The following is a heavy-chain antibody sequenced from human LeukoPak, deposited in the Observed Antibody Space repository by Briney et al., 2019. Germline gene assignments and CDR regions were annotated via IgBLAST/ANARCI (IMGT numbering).Heavy chain of an antibody. CDR1: GFTFSSYE. V-gene: IGHV3-48*03. D-gene: IGHD2-2*01. J-gene: IGHJ4*02. CDR3: ARVGPARVVVPAAIDY. Sequence: PGGSLRLSCAASGFTFSSYEMNWVRQAPGKGLEWVSYIISSGSTIYFADFVKGRITISRDNAKTSLYLQMNSLRAEDAAVYYCARVGPARVVVPAAIDYWGQGTLVTVSS. CDR2: IISSGSTI.